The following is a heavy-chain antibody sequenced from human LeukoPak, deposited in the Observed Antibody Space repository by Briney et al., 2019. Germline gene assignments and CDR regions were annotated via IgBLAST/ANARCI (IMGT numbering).Heavy chain of an antibody. Sequence: GGSLRLSCTASGFTFGDYAMSWFRQAPGKGLEWVGFIRSKAYGGTTEYAASVKGRFTISRDDSKSIAYLQMNSLKTEDTAVYYCTRDLGLGVYYYFDYWGQGTLVTVSS. CDR2: IRSKAYGGTT. D-gene: IGHD2-8*02. J-gene: IGHJ4*02. CDR3: TRDLGLGVYYYFDY. V-gene: IGHV3-49*03. CDR1: GFTFGDYA.